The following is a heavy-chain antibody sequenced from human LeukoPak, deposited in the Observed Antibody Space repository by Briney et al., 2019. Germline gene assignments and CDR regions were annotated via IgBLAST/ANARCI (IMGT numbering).Heavy chain of an antibody. D-gene: IGHD2-2*01. J-gene: IGHJ5*02. CDR3: ARLAGYCSSTSCYPGWFDP. CDR1: GGSISSSSYY. CDR2: IYYSGST. V-gene: IGHV4-39*01. Sequence: SETLSLTCTVSGGSISSSSYYWGWIRQPSGKGLEWIGSIYYSGSTYYSPSLKSRVTISVDTSKNQFSLKLSSVTAADTAVYYCARLAGYCSSTSCYPGWFDPWGQGTLVTVSS.